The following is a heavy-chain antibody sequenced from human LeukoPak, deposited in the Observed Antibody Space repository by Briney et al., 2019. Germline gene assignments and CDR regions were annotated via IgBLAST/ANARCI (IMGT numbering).Heavy chain of an antibody. CDR2: IYPGDSDT. CDR1: GYSFTSYW. V-gene: IGHV5-51*01. D-gene: IGHD3-22*01. J-gene: IGHJ4*02. CDR3: AILLGVVAAKFDY. Sequence: GESLKISCKGSGYSFTSYWIGWVRQMPGKGLEWMGIIYPGDSDTRYSPSFEGQVTISADKSINTAYLQWSSLKASDTAMYYCAILLGVVAAKFDYWGQGTLVTVSS.